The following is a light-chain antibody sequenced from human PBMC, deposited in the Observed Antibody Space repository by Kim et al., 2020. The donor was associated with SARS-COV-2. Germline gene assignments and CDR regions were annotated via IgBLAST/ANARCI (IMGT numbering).Light chain of an antibody. CDR2: GAS. J-gene: IGKJ4*01. V-gene: IGKV3-15*01. CDR3: QQYNDWPLT. CDR1: QSVRSN. Sequence: VSPGKRVALSCRASQSVRSNLAWYQQKAGQVPRLLIYGASTRATDIPARFSGSGSGTEFALTISSLQSEDFAVYYCQQYNDWPLTFGGGTKVDIK.